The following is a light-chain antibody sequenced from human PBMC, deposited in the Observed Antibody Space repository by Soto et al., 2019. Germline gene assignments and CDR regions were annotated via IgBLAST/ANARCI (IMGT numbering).Light chain of an antibody. V-gene: IGLV2-14*03. CDR3: CSYSGSNTLV. Sequence: QSALTQPASVSGSPGQSITISCTGTSSDVGGSNSVSWYQQHPGEAPKLIIYDVTGRPSGVSNRFSGSNSGSTASLTISGLQAEDEADYYCCSYSGSNTLVFGGGTKLTVL. CDR1: SSDVGGSNS. CDR2: DVT. J-gene: IGLJ2*01.